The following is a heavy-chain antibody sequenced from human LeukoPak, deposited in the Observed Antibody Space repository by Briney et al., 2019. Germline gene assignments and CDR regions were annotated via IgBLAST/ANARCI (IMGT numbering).Heavy chain of an antibody. CDR3: ARFFWSNSKRLDY. D-gene: IGHD3-3*01. J-gene: IGHJ4*02. CDR2: IYHSGST. V-gene: IGHV4-59*08. CDR1: GGSISGYY. Sequence: SETLSLTCTVSGGSISGYYWSWIRQPPGEGLEWIGYIYHSGSTIYNPSLKSRFTISVDPSKNQFSLKLSSVTAADTAVYYCARFFWSNSKRLDYWGQGTVVTVSS.